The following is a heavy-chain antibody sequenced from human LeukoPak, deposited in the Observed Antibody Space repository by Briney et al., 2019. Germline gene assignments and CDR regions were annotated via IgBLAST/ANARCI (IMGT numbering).Heavy chain of an antibody. J-gene: IGHJ3*02. D-gene: IGHD3-10*01. CDR2: IYHSGST. V-gene: IGHV4-4*02. CDR1: GGSIGSSNW. CDR3: ARVGRITMVRGVKGAFDI. Sequence: PSETLSLTCAVSGGSIGSSNWWSWVRQPPGKGLEWIGEIYHSGSTNYNPPLKSRVTISVDKSKNQFSLKLSSVTAADTAVYYCARVGRITMVRGVKGAFDIWGQGTMVTVSS.